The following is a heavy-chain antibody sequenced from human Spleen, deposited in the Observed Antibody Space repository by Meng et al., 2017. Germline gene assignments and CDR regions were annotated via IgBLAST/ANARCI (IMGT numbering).Heavy chain of an antibody. J-gene: IGHJ4*02. Sequence: GESLKISCAASGFTFRNYAMHWVRQAPGKGLEWVAIISYDGSNKNYADSVKGRFTISRDNSKNTLYLQMISLRGEDTAVYYCARSSSYFDYWGQGTLVTVSS. V-gene: IGHV3-30*04. CDR3: ARSSSYFDY. CDR1: GFTFRNYA. D-gene: IGHD6-6*01. CDR2: ISYDGSNK.